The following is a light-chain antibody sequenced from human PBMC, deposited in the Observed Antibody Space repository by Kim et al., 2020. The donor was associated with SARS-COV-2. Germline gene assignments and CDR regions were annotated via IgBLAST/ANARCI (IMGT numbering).Light chain of an antibody. V-gene: IGKV3-20*01. Sequence: PGERATLSCRASQSVSSNYLAWYQQKPGQAPRLLIYGASSRATGIPDRFSGSGSGTDFTLTISRLEPDDFAVYYCQQYGSSPRTFGQGTKVDIK. CDR3: QQYGSSPRT. CDR2: GAS. J-gene: IGKJ1*01. CDR1: QSVSSNY.